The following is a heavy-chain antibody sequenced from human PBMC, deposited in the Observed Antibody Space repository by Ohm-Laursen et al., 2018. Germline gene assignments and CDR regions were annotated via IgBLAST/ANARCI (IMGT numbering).Heavy chain of an antibody. J-gene: IGHJ4*02. D-gene: IGHD4-23*01. CDR1: GGSIRGFY. Sequence: GTLSLTCSVSGGSIRGFYWSWIRQPPGKGLEWIGYVHYSGSTNYIPSLKSRVTISLDTSKNQFSLKLRSVTAADTAVYYCARHWDYGGNSEPLDYWGQGTLVTVSS. CDR3: ARHWDYGGNSEPLDY. CDR2: VHYSGST. V-gene: IGHV4-59*08.